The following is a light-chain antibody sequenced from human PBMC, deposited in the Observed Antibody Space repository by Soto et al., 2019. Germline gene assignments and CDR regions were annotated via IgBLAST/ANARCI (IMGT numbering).Light chain of an antibody. V-gene: IGKV3-11*01. CDR3: QQRSNWLS. CDR1: QSVSSY. Sequence: EIVMTQSPATLSLSPGERATLSCRASQSVSSYLAWYQQKPGQAPRLLIYDAFNRATGIPARFSGSGCGTDFTLTISSLEPEDFAVYYCQQRSNWLSFGGGTKVEIK. J-gene: IGKJ4*01. CDR2: DAF.